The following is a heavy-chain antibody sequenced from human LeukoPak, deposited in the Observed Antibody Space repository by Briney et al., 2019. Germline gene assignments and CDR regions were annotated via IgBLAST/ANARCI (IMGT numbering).Heavy chain of an antibody. CDR3: ARGPYSSNWYVDY. D-gene: IGHD6-13*01. Sequence: GGSLRLSCAAFGFNFRRYEMNWVRLAPGRGLEWISYISRTGNSIYYADSVKGRFTISRDSAKNSLYLQMNSLRAEDTAVYYCARGPYSSNWYVDYWGQGTLVTVAS. J-gene: IGHJ4*02. CDR2: ISRTGNSI. CDR1: GFNFRRYE. V-gene: IGHV3-48*03.